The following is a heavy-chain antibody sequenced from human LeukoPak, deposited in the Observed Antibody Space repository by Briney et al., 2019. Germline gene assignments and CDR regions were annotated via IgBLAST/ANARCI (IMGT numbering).Heavy chain of an antibody. Sequence: ASVKVSCKASGYTFTSYYMHWVRQAPEQGLEWMGIINPSGGSTSYAQKLQGRVTMTRDTSTSTVYMELSSLRSEDTAVYYCARASEVGIAAAGTLYYYGMDVWGQGTTVTVSS. D-gene: IGHD6-13*01. CDR1: GYTFTSYY. CDR2: INPSGGST. V-gene: IGHV1-46*01. CDR3: ARASEVGIAAAGTLYYYGMDV. J-gene: IGHJ6*02.